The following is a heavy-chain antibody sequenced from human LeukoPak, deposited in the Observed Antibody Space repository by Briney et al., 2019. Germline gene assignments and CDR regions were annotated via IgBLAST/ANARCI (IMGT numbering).Heavy chain of an antibody. D-gene: IGHD3-3*01. V-gene: IGHV1-18*01. CDR3: AREYYDFWSAYYFDY. Sequence: SVQVSCKASGYTFTSYGISWVRQAPGQGLEWMGWISAYNGNTNYAQKLQGRVTMTTDTSTSTAYMELRSLRSDDTAVYYCAREYYDFWSAYYFDYWGQGTLVTVSS. CDR2: ISAYNGNT. J-gene: IGHJ4*02. CDR1: GYTFTSYG.